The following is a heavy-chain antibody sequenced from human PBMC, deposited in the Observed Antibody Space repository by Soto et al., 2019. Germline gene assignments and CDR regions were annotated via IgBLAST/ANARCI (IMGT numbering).Heavy chain of an antibody. CDR3: AYSSTPFEY. D-gene: IGHD6-13*01. V-gene: IGHV3-23*01. CDR1: GFTFGLYA. CDR2: INNSGGST. J-gene: IGHJ4*02. Sequence: PGGSLRLSCAASGFTFGLYAMSWVRQAPGKGLEWVSSINNSGGSTYYADSVKGRFTISRDNSKNTLYLQMNSLRAEDTAVYYCAYSSTPFEYWGQGTLVTVSS.